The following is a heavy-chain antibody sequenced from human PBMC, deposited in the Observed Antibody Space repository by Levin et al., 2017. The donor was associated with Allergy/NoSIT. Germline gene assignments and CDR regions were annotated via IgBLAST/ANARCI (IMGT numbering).Heavy chain of an antibody. V-gene: IGHV2-5*01. J-gene: IGHJ6*02. CDR2: IYWHDQK. CDR3: AQGGSDFPGGVPGMDV. Sequence: SGPTLVKPTQTLTLTCSFSGFSLSTSGVSVGWIRQPPGKALEWLAIIYWHDQKRYNPFLKDRLTITKDTSKNQVVLTMTNVDPLDTGTYYCAQGGSDFPGGVPGMDVWGQGTTVTVSS. D-gene: IGHD3-3*01. CDR1: GFSLSTSGVS.